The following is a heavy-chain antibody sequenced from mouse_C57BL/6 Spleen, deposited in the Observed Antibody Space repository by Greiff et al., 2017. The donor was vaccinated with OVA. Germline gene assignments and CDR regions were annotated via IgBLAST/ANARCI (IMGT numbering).Heavy chain of an antibody. D-gene: IGHD1-1*01. J-gene: IGHJ1*03. CDR2: IYPSDSET. V-gene: IGHV1-61*01. CDR1: GYTFTSYW. Sequence: QVQLQQPGAELVRPGSSVKLSCKASGYTFTSYWMDWVKQRPGQGLEWIGNIYPSDSETHYNQKFKDKATLTVDKSSSTAYMQLSSLTSEDSAVYYWARSDYYGSSYWTYWYFDVWGTGTTVTVSS. CDR3: ARSDYYGSSYWTYWYFDV.